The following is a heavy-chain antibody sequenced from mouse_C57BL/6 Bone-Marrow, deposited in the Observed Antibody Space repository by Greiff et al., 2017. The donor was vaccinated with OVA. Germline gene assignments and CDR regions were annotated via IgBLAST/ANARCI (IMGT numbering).Heavy chain of an antibody. J-gene: IGHJ4*01. V-gene: IGHV5-9-1*02. CDR3: TRYYYYGSPDY. Sequence: EVQLVESGEGLVKPGGSLKLSCAASGFTFSSYAMSWVRQTPEKRLEWVAYLSSGGDYIYYADTVKGRFPISRDNARNTLYLQMSSLKSEDTAMYYCTRYYYYGSPDYWGQGTSVTVSS. CDR1: GFTFSSYA. D-gene: IGHD1-1*01. CDR2: LSSGGDYI.